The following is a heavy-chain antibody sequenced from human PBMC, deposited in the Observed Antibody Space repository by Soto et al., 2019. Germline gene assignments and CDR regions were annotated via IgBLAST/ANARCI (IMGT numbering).Heavy chain of an antibody. CDR2: ITWDGGST. V-gene: IGHV3-43*01. Sequence: GGSLRLSCAVSGFTFDDHTLHWVRQIPGKGLEWVSLITWDGGSTFYADSVKGRFTISRDNNKDFVYLQMNSLRTDDTAVYYCAKEKDRVFDYWGQGTPVTVSS. CDR3: AKEKDRVFDY. J-gene: IGHJ4*02. CDR1: GFTFDDHT.